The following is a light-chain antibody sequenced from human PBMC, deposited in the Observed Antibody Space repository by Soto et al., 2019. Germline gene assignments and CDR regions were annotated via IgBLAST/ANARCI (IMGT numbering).Light chain of an antibody. CDR2: DVN. J-gene: IGLJ1*01. CDR3: SSYTSSSTLLYV. V-gene: IGLV2-14*01. CDR1: STDVGGYNY. Sequence: QSALTQPASVSGSPGQSITISCTGTSTDVGGYNYVSRYQQHPGKAPKLMFYDVNNRPSGVSNRFSGSKSGNTASLTISGLQAEDEADYCCSSYTSSSTLLYVFGTGTKLAVL.